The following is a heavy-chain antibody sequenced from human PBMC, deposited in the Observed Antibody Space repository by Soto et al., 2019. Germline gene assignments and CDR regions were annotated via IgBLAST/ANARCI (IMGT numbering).Heavy chain of an antibody. J-gene: IGHJ6*02. Sequence: VASVKVSCKASGGTFRRYAISWVRQAPGQGLEWMGGIIPIFGTANYAQKLQGRVTITADESTSTAYMELSSLNSEDTAVYLRGDSGYAAEVMDVWGQGTTVTVSS. V-gene: IGHV1-69*13. CDR2: IIPIFGTA. CDR3: GDSGYAAEVMDV. CDR1: GGTFRRYA. D-gene: IGHD5-12*01.